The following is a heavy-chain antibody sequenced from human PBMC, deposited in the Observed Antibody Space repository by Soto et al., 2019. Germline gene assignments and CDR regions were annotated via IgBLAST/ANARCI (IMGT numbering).Heavy chain of an antibody. V-gene: IGHV3-33*01. Sequence: VQLVESGGGVVQPGRSLRLSCAASGFTFSSYGMHWVRQAPGKGLEWVAVIWYDGSNKYYAESVKGRFTISRDNSKNTLYLQMNSLRAEDTAVYYCARDRDIVATINLDYWGQGTLVTVSS. CDR1: GFTFSSYG. CDR3: ARDRDIVATINLDY. D-gene: IGHD5-12*01. J-gene: IGHJ4*02. CDR2: IWYDGSNK.